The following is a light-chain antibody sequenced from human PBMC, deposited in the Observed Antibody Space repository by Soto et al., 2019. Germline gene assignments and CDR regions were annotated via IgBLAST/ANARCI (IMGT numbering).Light chain of an antibody. CDR1: QKISNKY. CDR3: QQYDLALN. V-gene: IGKV3-20*01. J-gene: IGKJ3*01. Sequence: EIVLTQSPGILSLSPGERATLSCRASQKISNKYLAWYQQKPGQAPRLLIFGASTRATGIPDRVVGRGSVTDFTLTISRLEPEDFAVYYCQQYDLALNFGPGTKVEIK. CDR2: GAS.